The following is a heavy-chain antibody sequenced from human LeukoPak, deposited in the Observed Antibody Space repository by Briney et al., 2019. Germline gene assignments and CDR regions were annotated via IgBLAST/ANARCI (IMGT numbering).Heavy chain of an antibody. V-gene: IGHV4-34*01. J-gene: IGHJ5*02. CDR1: GGSFSGYY. CDR2: INHSGST. CDR3: ARDGTLTSAAYNWFDP. D-gene: IGHD6-13*01. Sequence: PSETLSLTCAVYGGSFSGYYWSWIRQPPGKGLELIGEINHSGSTNYNPSLKSRVTISVDTSKNQFSLKLSSVTAADTAVYYCARDGTLTSAAYNWFDPWGQGTLVTVSS.